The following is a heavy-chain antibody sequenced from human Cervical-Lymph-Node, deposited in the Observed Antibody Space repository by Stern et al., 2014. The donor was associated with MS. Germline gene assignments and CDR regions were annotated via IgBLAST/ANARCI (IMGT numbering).Heavy chain of an antibody. D-gene: IGHD3-16*02. V-gene: IGHV4-59*01. Sequence: QLQLQESGPGLVKPSETLSLMCSVSSGFIGNNYWGWIRQPPGKGLEWIGHLYYSGSTYYNPSRKSRVTISLDTSKNQLSLRLSSVTAADTAVYYCARAGPYDYIWGNFRHRAFYFDSWGQGALVTVSS. CDR3: ARAGPYDYIWGNFRHRAFYFDS. CDR1: SGFIGNNY. J-gene: IGHJ4*02. CDR2: LYYSGST.